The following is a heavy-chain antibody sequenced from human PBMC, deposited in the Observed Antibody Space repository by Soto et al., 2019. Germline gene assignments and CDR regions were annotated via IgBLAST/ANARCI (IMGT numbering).Heavy chain of an antibody. D-gene: IGHD4-17*01. CDR1: GFTFSNYA. V-gene: IGHV3-23*01. CDR3: GKDPNGDYVGAFDL. Sequence: EVQLLESGGGLVQPGESLRLSCAASGFTFSNYAMSWVRQAPGKGPEWVAGIAANGGAAYLADSVKGRFTISRDNSKNTLYLQMNSLRPDDLALYYCGKDPNGDYVGAFDLCGQGTMVTVSS. J-gene: IGHJ3*01. CDR2: IAANGGAA.